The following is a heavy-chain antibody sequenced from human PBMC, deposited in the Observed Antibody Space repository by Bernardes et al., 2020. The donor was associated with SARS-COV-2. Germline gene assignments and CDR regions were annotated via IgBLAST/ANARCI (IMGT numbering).Heavy chain of an antibody. CDR3: ARDQDY. Sequence: SETLSLTCTVSGGSVSSGSYYWNWIRQPPGKGLEWIGYFYYSGSTNYNPSLKSRVTISVDTSKNQFSLKLNSVTAADTAVYYCARDQDYWGQGTQVTVSS. V-gene: IGHV4-61*01. CDR2: FYYSGST. J-gene: IGHJ4*02. CDR1: GGSVSSGSYY.